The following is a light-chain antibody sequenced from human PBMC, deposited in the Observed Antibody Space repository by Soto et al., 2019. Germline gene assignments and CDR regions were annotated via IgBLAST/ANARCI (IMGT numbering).Light chain of an antibody. Sequence: EIVLTQYPATPPLSPGERATLACRASQSVYDYLAWYKQKPGQAPRLLIYDASNRSTGIPATFSASGSGRDYNLSISGLAPDNFAVYYCKQRNNCPRYTFGPGTKLDIK. CDR1: QSVYDY. CDR3: KQRNNCPRYT. CDR2: DAS. J-gene: IGKJ2*01. V-gene: IGKV3-11*02.